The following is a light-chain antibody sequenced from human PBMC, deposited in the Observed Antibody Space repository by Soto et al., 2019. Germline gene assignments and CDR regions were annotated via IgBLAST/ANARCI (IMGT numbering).Light chain of an antibody. CDR1: QSVSSL. CDR2: DTS. V-gene: IGKV3-15*01. CDR3: QQYNTYSWT. Sequence: IVLTQSPATLSVSPGERATLSCRASQSVSSLLAWYQQKPRQAPRLLIYDTSTRATGIPARFSGSGSGTDFTLTISSLQSEDFAIYYCQQYNTYSWTFGQGTKVEIK. J-gene: IGKJ1*01.